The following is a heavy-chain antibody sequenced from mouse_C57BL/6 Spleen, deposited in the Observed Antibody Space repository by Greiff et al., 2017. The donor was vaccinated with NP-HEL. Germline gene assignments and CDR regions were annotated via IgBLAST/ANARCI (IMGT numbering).Heavy chain of an antibody. D-gene: IGHD1-1*01. Sequence: VQLQQPGTELVKPGASVKLYCKASGYTFTSYWMHWVKQRPGQGLEWIGNINPSNGGTNYNEKFKSKATLTVDKSSSTAYMQLSSLTSEDSAVYYCATTVVEDYAMDYWGQGTSVTVSS. CDR1: GYTFTSYW. J-gene: IGHJ4*01. CDR2: INPSNGGT. CDR3: ATTVVEDYAMDY. V-gene: IGHV1-53*01.